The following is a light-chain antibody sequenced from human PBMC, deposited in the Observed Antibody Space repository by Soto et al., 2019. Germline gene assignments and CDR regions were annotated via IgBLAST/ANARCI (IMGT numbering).Light chain of an antibody. CDR2: DVS. CDR3: SSYTSSSTPVYV. V-gene: IGLV2-14*01. J-gene: IGLJ1*01. CDR1: SSDVSGYNY. Sequence: QSALTQPASVSGSPGQSITISCTGTSSDVSGYNYVSWYQQHPGKAPKLMIYDVSNRPSGVSNRFSGSKSGNTASLTISGLQAEDEADYYCSSYTSSSTPVYVFGTGTKLTVL.